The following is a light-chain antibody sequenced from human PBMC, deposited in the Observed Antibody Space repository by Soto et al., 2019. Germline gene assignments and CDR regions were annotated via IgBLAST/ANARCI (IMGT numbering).Light chain of an antibody. CDR1: RSDVGGYNY. J-gene: IGLJ3*02. Sequence: QSPLTQPASVSGSPGQSITTSCTGSRSDVGGYNYVSWYQQHPGKAPKLMIYEVSNRPSGVPNRFSGSKAGNAASLTISGLQDEDEADYYCSSYASSSTWVFGGGTKLTVL. V-gene: IGLV2-14*01. CDR3: SSYASSSTWV. CDR2: EVS.